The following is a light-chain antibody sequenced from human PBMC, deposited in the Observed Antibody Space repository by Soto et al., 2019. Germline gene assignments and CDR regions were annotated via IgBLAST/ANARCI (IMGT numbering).Light chain of an antibody. Sequence: VRQSPRTLSLSPGERATLSCRASQSVSSSYLAWYQQKPGQAPRLLIYGESARATGIPARFSGSGSGTEFTLSISSLQSEDFAVYFCQEYYDWPRKFAQGTRLEIK. V-gene: IGKV3-15*01. CDR2: GES. J-gene: IGKJ5*01. CDR3: QEYYDWPRK. CDR1: QSVSSSY.